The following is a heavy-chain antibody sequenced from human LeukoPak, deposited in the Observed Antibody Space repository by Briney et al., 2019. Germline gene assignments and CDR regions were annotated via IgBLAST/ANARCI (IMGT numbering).Heavy chain of an antibody. J-gene: IGHJ4*02. D-gene: IGHD1-26*01. V-gene: IGHV4-61*02. Sequence: SETLSLTCTVSGGSISSENYYWSWMRQPAGKGLEWIGRIYISGSTNYNPSLKSRVTISVDTSKNQFSLKLSSVTAADTAVYYCARGTVGATYDFDYWGQGTLVTVSS. CDR3: ARGTVGATYDFDY. CDR2: IYISGST. CDR1: GGSISSENYY.